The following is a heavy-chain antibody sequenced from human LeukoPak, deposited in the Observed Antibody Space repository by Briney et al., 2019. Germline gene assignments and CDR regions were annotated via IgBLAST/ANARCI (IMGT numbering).Heavy chain of an antibody. V-gene: IGHV3-74*01. D-gene: IGHD3-22*01. J-gene: IGHJ4*02. CDR1: GVTFSRYW. CDR3: ARDYYDSSGYYGIDY. Sequence: PGGSLRLSCAASGVTFSRYWMHWVRQAPGKGLVWVSRINSDGSSTGYADSVKGRFTISRDNAKNTLYLQMNSLRAEDTAFYYCARDYYDSSGYYGIDYWGQGTLVTVSS. CDR2: INSDGSST.